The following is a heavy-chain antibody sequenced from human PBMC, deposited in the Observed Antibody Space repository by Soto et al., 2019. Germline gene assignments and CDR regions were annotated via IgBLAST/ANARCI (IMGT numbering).Heavy chain of an antibody. CDR2: ISAYNGNT. V-gene: IGHV1-18*01. J-gene: IGHJ6*02. D-gene: IGHD6-6*01. CDR3: ARETYSSSSDYYYYGMDV. Sequence: ASVKVSCKASGYTFTSYGISWVRQAPGQGLEWMGWISAYNGNTNYAQKLQGRVTMTTDTSTSTAYMELRSLRSDDTAVYYCARETYSSSSDYYYYGMDVWGQGITVTVSS. CDR1: GYTFTSYG.